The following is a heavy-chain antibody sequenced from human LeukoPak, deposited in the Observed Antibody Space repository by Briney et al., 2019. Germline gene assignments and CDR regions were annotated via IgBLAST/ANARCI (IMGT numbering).Heavy chain of an antibody. V-gene: IGHV4-4*07. CDR3: ARDMELGYCSSTSCYYFDY. D-gene: IGHD2-2*01. CDR2: IYTSGST. Sequence: PSETLSLTCTVSDGSISSYYWSWIRQPAGKGLEWIGRIYTSGSTNYNPSLKSRVTMSVDTSKNQFSLKLSSVTAADTAVYYCARDMELGYCSSTSCYYFDYWGQGTLVTVSS. J-gene: IGHJ4*02. CDR1: DGSISSYY.